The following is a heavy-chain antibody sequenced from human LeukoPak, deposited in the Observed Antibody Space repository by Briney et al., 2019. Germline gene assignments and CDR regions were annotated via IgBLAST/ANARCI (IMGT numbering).Heavy chain of an antibody. V-gene: IGHV4-59*08. D-gene: IGHD1-26*01. CDR1: GGSISSYY. CDR3: ARVGGSYRYYFDY. J-gene: IGHJ4*02. CDR2: ISYSGTT. Sequence: SETLSLTCTVSGGSISSYYWSWIRQPPGKGLEWIGYISYSGTTNYNPSPKSRVTISVDTSKNQFSLKLSSVTAADTAVYYCARVGGSYRYYFDYWGQGTLVTVSS.